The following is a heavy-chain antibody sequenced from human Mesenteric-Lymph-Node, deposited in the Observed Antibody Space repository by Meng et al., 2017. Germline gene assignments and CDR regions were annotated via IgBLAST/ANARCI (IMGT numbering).Heavy chain of an antibody. D-gene: IGHD6-13*01. CDR3: ARGTYGSSWYHFDY. J-gene: IGHJ4*02. V-gene: IGHV1-2*06. CDR2: INPNSGGT. CDR1: GYSFTGYY. Sequence: VWLVQSGAEVKRHGAPVKVPCKASGYSFTGYYMHWVRQAPGQGLECMGRINPNSGGTNYAQKFQGRVTMTRDTSISTAYMELSRLRSDDTAVYYCARGTYGSSWYHFDYWGQGTLVTVSS.